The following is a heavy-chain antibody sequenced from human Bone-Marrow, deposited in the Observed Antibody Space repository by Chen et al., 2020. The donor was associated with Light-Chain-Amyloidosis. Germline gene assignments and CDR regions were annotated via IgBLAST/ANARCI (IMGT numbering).Heavy chain of an antibody. CDR1: GASVSSDYHY. CDR3: VRRDVRWHIDF. Sequence: QVQLQESGPGLVKPSGTLSLTCTVAGASVSSDYHYWTWIRQPPGDRLEWIGYIYYTGSTKYNPSLESRIAISIDTSKNQFSLKVNSVTAADTAVYYCVRRDVRWHIDFWCQGALVTVSS. J-gene: IGHJ4*02. D-gene: IGHD6-13*01. CDR2: IYYTGST. V-gene: IGHV4-61*01.